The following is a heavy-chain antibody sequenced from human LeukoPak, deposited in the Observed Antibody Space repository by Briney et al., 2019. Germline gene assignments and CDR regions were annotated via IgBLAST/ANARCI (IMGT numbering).Heavy chain of an antibody. CDR3: ARGSAMAQKQLVRHFDS. CDR1: GGTFSSYA. Sequence: ASVKVSCKASGGTFSSYAISWVRQAPGQGLEWMGWISAYNGNTKYAQKLQDRVTMTTDTSTTTAYMEVRSLTSDDTAVYYCARGSAMAQKQLVRHFDSWGQGTLVIVSS. D-gene: IGHD6-6*01. J-gene: IGHJ4*02. V-gene: IGHV1-18*01. CDR2: ISAYNGNT.